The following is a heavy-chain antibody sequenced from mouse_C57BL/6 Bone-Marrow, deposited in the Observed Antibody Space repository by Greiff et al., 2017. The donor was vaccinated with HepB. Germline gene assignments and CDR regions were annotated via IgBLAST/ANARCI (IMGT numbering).Heavy chain of an antibody. CDR1: GFTFSSYA. V-gene: IGHV5-4*03. J-gene: IGHJ2*01. D-gene: IGHD1-2*01. CDR3: ARGPTGTAFDY. CDR2: ISDGGSYT. Sequence: EVMLVESGGGLVKPGGSLKLSCAASGFTFSSYAMSWVRQTPEKRLEWVATISDGGSYTYYPDNVKGRFTISRDNAKNNLYLQMSHLKSEDTAMYYCARGPTGTAFDYWGQGTTLTVSS.